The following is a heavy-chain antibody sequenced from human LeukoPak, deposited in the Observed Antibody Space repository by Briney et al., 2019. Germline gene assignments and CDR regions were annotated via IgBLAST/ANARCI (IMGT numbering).Heavy chain of an antibody. CDR1: GYTFTSYG. Sequence: ASVKVSCKASGYTFTSYGISWVRQAPGQGLEWMGCISAYNGNTNYVQKLQGRVTMTTDTSTSTAYMELRSLRSDDTAMYYCARDLRRSRARWENLGFDPWGQGTLVTVSS. CDR2: ISAYNGNT. D-gene: IGHD1-26*01. V-gene: IGHV1-18*01. J-gene: IGHJ5*02. CDR3: ARDLRRSRARWENLGFDP.